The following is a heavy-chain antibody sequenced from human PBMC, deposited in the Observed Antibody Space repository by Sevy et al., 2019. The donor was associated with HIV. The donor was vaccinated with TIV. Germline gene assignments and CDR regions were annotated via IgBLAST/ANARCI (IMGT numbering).Heavy chain of an antibody. D-gene: IGHD3-22*01. CDR2: IIPIFGTA. Sequence: ASVKVSCKASGGTFSSYAISWVRQAPGQGLEWMGGIIPIFGTANYAKKFQGRVTITADKSTSTAYMELSSLRSEDTAVYYCAWVVKYYDSSGYYAAFDIWGQGTMVTVSS. J-gene: IGHJ3*02. V-gene: IGHV1-69*06. CDR1: GGTFSSYA. CDR3: AWVVKYYDSSGYYAAFDI.